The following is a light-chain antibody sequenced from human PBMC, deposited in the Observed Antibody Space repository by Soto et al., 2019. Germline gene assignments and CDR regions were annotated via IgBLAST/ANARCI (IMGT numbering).Light chain of an antibody. CDR3: HQFQNSPWP. CDR1: QSVRGNY. Sequence: VVKQSPGTLSLSPGEAATLSCRASQSVRGNYLALYQQKPGQSPRLVIFGTSSRATGIPDRFSGSGSGTHFTLTNNRPEAEDVAVYYCHQFQNSPWPFGQGTKGDIK. V-gene: IGKV3-20*01. J-gene: IGKJ1*01. CDR2: GTS.